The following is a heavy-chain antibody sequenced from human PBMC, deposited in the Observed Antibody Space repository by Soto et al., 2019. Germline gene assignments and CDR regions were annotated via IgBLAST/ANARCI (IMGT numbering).Heavy chain of an antibody. CDR3: AKDLRRAFYGMDV. D-gene: IGHD3-9*01. J-gene: IGHJ6*02. Sequence: GGSLRLSCAASGFTFSSYGMHWVRQAPGKGLEWVTLLSYDGSNEYYADSVKGRFTISRDNSKNTLYLQMNSLRTEDTAVYYCAKDLRRAFYGMDVWGQGTTVTVSS. CDR1: GFTFSSYG. V-gene: IGHV3-30*18. CDR2: LSYDGSNE.